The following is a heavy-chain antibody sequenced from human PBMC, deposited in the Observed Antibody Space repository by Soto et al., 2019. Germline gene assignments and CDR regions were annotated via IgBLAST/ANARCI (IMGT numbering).Heavy chain of an antibody. J-gene: IGHJ3*02. V-gene: IGHV4-31*03. CDR3: ASCYYYDSSGYYLCGAFDI. D-gene: IGHD3-22*01. Sequence: QVQLQESGPGLVKPSQTLSLTCTVSGGSISSGGYYWSWICQHPGKGLEWIGYIYYSGSTYYNPSLKSRVTISVDTSKNQFSLKLSSVTAADTAVYYCASCYYYDSSGYYLCGAFDIWGQGTMVTVSS. CDR2: IYYSGST. CDR1: GGSISSGGYY.